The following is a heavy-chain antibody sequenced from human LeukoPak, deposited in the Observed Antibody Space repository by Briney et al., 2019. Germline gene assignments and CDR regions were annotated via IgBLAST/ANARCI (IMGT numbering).Heavy chain of an antibody. CDR3: ARTFHGYGYGPDNYYYYMDV. J-gene: IGHJ6*03. D-gene: IGHD5-18*01. CDR2: MNPNSGNT. CDR1: GYTFTSYD. V-gene: IGHV1-8*03. Sequence: GASVKVSCKASGYTFTSYDINWVRQATGQGLEWMGWMNPNSGNTGYAQKFQGRVTITRNTSISTAYMELSSLRSEDTAVYYCARTFHGYGYGPDNYYYYMDVWGKGTTVTVSS.